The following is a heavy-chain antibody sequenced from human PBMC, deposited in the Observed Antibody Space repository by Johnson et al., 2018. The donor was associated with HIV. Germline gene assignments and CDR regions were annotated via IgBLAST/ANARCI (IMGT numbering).Heavy chain of an antibody. CDR3: ARVQIISGFNWHYYESSIDAVDI. D-gene: IGHD3-22*01. J-gene: IGHJ3*02. CDR2: IRSSGSTI. V-gene: IGHV3-48*01. CDR1: GFTFNNFA. Sequence: QLVESGGGLVQPGGSLRLSCAASGFTFNNFAMSWVRQAPGKGLEWVSYIRSSGSTIYYADSVKGRFTISRDNAKNSLYLQMNSLRAEDTAVYYCARVQIISGFNWHYYESSIDAVDIWGQGTMVTVSS.